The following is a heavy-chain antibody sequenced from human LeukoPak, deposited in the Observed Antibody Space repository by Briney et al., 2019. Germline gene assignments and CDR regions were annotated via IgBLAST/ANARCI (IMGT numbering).Heavy chain of an antibody. V-gene: IGHV3-20*04. CDR3: ARDYCSGGKCYFYFDY. D-gene: IGHD2-15*01. CDR1: GFSFDDYD. CDR2: INWNGGRT. Sequence: GGSLRLSCAASGFSFDDYDMTWVRQAPGKGLEWVSGINWNGGRTGYADSVKGRFTISRDNAKNSLYLQMNSLRAEDTAVYYCARDYCSGGKCYFYFDYWGQGTLVTVSS. J-gene: IGHJ4*02.